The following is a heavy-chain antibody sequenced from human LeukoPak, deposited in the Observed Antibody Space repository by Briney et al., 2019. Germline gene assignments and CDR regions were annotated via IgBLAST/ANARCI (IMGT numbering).Heavy chain of an antibody. J-gene: IGHJ4*02. CDR3: ARHTMVRGVIDY. D-gene: IGHD3-10*01. Sequence: SETLSLTCTVSGGSISSYYWSWVRQPPGKGLEWIGYIYYSGSTNYNPSLKSRVTISVDTSKNQFSLKLSSVTAADTAVYYCARHTMVRGVIDYWGQGTLVTVSS. CDR1: GGSISSYY. V-gene: IGHV4-59*08. CDR2: IYYSGST.